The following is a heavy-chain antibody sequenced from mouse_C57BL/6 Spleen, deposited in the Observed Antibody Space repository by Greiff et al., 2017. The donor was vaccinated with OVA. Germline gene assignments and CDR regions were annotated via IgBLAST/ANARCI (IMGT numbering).Heavy chain of an antibody. J-gene: IGHJ2*01. CDR1: SYTFTSYW. D-gene: IGHD1-1*01. CDR3: ARDYYGSSYGY. CDR2: IHPNSGST. Sequence: QVQLQQPGAELVKPGASVKLSCKASSYTFTSYWMHWVKQRPGQGLEWIGMIHPNSGSTNYNEKFKSKATLTVDKSSSTAYMQLSSLTSEDSAVYYCARDYYGSSYGYWGQGTTLTVSS. V-gene: IGHV1-64*01.